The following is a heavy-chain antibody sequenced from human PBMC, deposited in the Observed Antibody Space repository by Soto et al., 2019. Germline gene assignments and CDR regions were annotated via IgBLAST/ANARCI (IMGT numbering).Heavy chain of an antibody. J-gene: IGHJ5*02. CDR3: VRDGTKNLRDRFEP. V-gene: IGHV4-4*07. CDR2: IYATGDT. Sequence: SETLSLTCNVSGASLSRYYWSWIRQPPGKGLEWIGRIYATGDTDYNPSLKSRISMSVDMSKKQFSLTLRSVTAADTAIYYCVRDGTKNLRDRFEPWGRGIFVTVSS. CDR1: GASLSRYY. D-gene: IGHD1-26*01.